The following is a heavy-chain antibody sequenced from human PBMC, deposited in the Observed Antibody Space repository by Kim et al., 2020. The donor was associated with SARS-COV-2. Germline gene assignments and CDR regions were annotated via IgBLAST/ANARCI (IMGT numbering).Heavy chain of an antibody. V-gene: IGHV5-51*01. CDR3: ARRNRENGSYPPGAFPI. CDR1: GYSFSSYW. Sequence: GESLKISCKASGYSFSSYWIGWVRQRPGKGLEWMGSIYPGDSDGRYSPSFQGQVTISADKSISTAYMQWDSLKASDTAIYFCARRNRENGSYPPGAFPIWGQGTMVTVSS. CDR2: IYPGDSDG. D-gene: IGHD3-16*02. J-gene: IGHJ3*02.